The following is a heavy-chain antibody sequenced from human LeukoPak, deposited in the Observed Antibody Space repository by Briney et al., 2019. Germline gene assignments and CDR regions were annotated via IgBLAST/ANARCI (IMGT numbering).Heavy chain of an antibody. CDR3: ARGTWETAARPYSFDT. D-gene: IGHD1-26*01. CDR1: GYTFTSYG. J-gene: IGHJ4*02. V-gene: IGHV1-18*01. CDR2: ISGYNGDT. Sequence: ASVKVSCKASGYTFTSYGISWVRQAPGQGLEWMGWISGYNGDTKYAQKFQGRVTMTTDKSTSTAYMELRSLRSDDTAVYYCARGTWETAARPYSFDTWGQGTLVTVTS.